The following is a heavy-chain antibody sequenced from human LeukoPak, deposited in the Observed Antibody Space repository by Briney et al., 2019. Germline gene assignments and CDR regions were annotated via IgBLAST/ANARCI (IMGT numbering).Heavy chain of an antibody. V-gene: IGHV3-33*06. Sequence: GGSLRLSCAASGFTFSSYGMHWVRQAPGKGLEWVAVIWYDGSNKYYADSVKGRFTISRDNSKNTLYLQMNSLRAEDTAVYYCAKGKGYCTNGVCPSDYWGQGTQVTVSS. CDR1: GFTFSSYG. D-gene: IGHD2-8*01. CDR3: AKGKGYCTNGVCPSDY. J-gene: IGHJ4*02. CDR2: IWYDGSNK.